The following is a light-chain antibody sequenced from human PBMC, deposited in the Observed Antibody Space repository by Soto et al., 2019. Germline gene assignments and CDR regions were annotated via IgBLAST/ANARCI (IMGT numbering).Light chain of an antibody. CDR1: QAISNY. CDR3: QQCDATPLT. V-gene: IGKV1-39*01. J-gene: IGKJ5*01. Sequence: EIRGTQSPAFLSALSFNTVPIICRASQAISNYLNWYQQRPGKAPNLLIYGATSLQSGVPSRFSGSGYGTDFTLTITTLQPQDVGIYYCQQCDATPLTFGQGTRLEIK. CDR2: GAT.